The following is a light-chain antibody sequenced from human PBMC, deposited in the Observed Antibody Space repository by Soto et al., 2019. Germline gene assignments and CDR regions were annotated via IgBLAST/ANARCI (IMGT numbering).Light chain of an antibody. CDR1: QSVSSY. J-gene: IGKJ5*01. CDR2: DAS. Sequence: EIVWTQSPANLSLSPGERATLSCRSSQSVSSYLAWYQQKPGQAPRLLIYDASNRATGIPARFSGSGSGTDFTLTINSLEPEDFAVYYCQQRSNWPSITFGQGTRLEIK. V-gene: IGKV3-11*01. CDR3: QQRSNWPSIT.